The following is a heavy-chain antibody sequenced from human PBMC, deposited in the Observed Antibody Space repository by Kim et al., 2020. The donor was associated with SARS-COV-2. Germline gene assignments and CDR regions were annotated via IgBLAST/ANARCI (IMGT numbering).Heavy chain of an antibody. CDR3: ARAQVTYDFWSGPYYYYGMDV. D-gene: IGHD3-3*01. CDR2: TYYRSKWYN. V-gene: IGHV6-1*01. CDR1: GDSVSSNSAA. J-gene: IGHJ6*02. Sequence: SQTLSLTCAISGDSVSSNSAAWNWIRQSPSRGPEWLGRTYYRSKWYNDYAVSVKSRITINPDTSKNQFSLQLNSVTPEDTAVYYCARAQVTYDFWSGPYYYYGMDVWGQGTTVTVSS.